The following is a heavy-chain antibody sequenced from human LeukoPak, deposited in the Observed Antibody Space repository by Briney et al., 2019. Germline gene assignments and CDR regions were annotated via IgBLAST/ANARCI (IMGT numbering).Heavy chain of an antibody. CDR2: ISNDGSNK. V-gene: IGHV3-30*03. Sequence: PGGSLRLSCAASGFTFSSHSMNWVRQAPGKGLEWVAVISNDGSNKYYADSVKGRFTISRDNAKNSLYLQMNSLKAEDTAIYYCAREVGTPQAFDIWGQGTMVTVSS. D-gene: IGHD1-26*01. J-gene: IGHJ3*02. CDR3: AREVGTPQAFDI. CDR1: GFTFSSHS.